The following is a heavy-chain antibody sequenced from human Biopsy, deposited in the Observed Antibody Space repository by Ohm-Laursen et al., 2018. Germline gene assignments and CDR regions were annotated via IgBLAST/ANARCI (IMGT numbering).Heavy chain of an antibody. CDR3: VREPKTGTAEAWYFDL. CDR1: GASVKTSGYF. V-gene: IGHV4-31*11. CDR2: ISYNERT. J-gene: IGHJ2*01. D-gene: IGHD3-9*01. Sequence: TLSLTWGVSGASVKTSGYFWAWIRQRPGKGLEWIGYISYNERTHYNPSLTSRLAISFDTSNNRISLQLRSVSVADTAVYYCVREPKTGTAEAWYFDLWGRGSPVTAPS.